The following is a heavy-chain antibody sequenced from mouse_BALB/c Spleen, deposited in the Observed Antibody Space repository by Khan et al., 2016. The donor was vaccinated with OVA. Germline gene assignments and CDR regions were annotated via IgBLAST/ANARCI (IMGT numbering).Heavy chain of an antibody. CDR1: GFSLTSYG. D-gene: IGHD2-14*01. V-gene: IGHV2-2*02. CDR2: IWSGGST. J-gene: IGHJ3*01. Sequence: QVQLKESGPGLVQPSQSLSTTCTVSGFSLTSYGVHWVRQSPGKGLEWLGVIWSGGSTDYNAAFISRLSISKDNSKSQVFFKMNSLQANDTAIYYCARLGRYDAYWGQGTLVTVSA. CDR3: ARLGRYDAY.